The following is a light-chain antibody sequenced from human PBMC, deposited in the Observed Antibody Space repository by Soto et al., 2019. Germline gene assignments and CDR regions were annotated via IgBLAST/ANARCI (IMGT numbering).Light chain of an antibody. V-gene: IGKV1-8*01. CDR3: QQVNSFPLT. J-gene: IGKJ4*01. CDR2: AAS. CDR1: QGISSY. Sequence: AIRMTQSPSAFSASTGDRVTITCLASQGISSYLAWYQQKPGKAPKLLIYAASTLQSGVPSRFSGSGSGTDFTLTISCLQSEDFATYSCQQVNSFPLTFGGGTKVDIK.